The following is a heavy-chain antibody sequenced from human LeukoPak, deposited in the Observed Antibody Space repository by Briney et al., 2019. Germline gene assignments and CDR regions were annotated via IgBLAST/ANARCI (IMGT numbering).Heavy chain of an antibody. D-gene: IGHD3-10*01. V-gene: IGHV3-20*04. J-gene: IGHJ3*02. Sequence: GGSLRLSCAASGFTFSSYGMSWVRQAPGKGLERVSGINWNGGSTGYADSVKGRFTISRDNAKNSLYLQMNSLRAEDTALYYCASTLLWYNNDAFDIWGQGTMVTVSS. CDR3: ASTLLWYNNDAFDI. CDR2: INWNGGST. CDR1: GFTFSSYG.